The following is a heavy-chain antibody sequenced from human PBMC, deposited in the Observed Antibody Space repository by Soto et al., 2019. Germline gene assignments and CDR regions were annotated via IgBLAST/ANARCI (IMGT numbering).Heavy chain of an antibody. CDR3: ATIDDIVLVPASIGNYYYGMDV. Sequence: GGSLRLSCAASGFTFSSHWMNWVRQAPGKGLEWVANIKQDGSEKYYVDSVKGRFTISRDNSENSLYLQMNSLRAEDTAVYYCATIDDIVLVPASIGNYYYGMDVWGQGTTVTVPS. CDR2: IKQDGSEK. J-gene: IGHJ6*02. CDR1: GFTFSSHW. D-gene: IGHD2-2*01. V-gene: IGHV3-7*01.